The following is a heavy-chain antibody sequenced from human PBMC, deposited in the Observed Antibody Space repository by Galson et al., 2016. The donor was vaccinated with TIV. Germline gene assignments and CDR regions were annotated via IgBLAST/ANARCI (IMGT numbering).Heavy chain of an antibody. CDR3: ARRVMPALPYYYYGLDV. J-gene: IGHJ6*02. V-gene: IGHV3-30*04. CDR1: GFTLSSYA. Sequence: SLRLSCAASGFTLSSYAMHWVRLAPGKGLEWVAVISSDGSNKFYTDSVKGRFTISRDSSKNTLYLQMNSLRAEDTAVYYWARRVMPALPYYYYGLDVWGQGTTVTVSS. D-gene: IGHD3-16*01. CDR2: ISSDGSNK.